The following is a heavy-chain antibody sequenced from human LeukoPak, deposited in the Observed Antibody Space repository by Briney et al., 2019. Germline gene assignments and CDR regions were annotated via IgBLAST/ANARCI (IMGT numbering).Heavy chain of an antibody. D-gene: IGHD5-12*01. CDR2: IYYSGST. V-gene: IGHV4-59*01. J-gene: IGHJ4*02. CDR3: ARGPGYSGD. Sequence: KPSETPSLTCTVSGGSISSYYWSWIRQLPGKGLEWIGYIYYSGSTNYNRSLKSRVTISIDTSKKQFSLKLTSVTAADTAVYYCARGPGYSGDWGQGTLVTVSS. CDR1: GGSISSYY.